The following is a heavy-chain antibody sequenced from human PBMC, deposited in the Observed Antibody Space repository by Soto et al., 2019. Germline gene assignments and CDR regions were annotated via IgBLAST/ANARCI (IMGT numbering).Heavy chain of an antibody. V-gene: IGHV1-2*02. CDR1: GYTFTGNY. CDR2: INPNSGGT. CDR3: ARVLPRIAVAGPNYFDY. J-gene: IGHJ4*02. Sequence: SVKLSCKASGYTFTGNYMHWVRQAPGQGLEWMGWINPNSGGTNYAQKFQGRVTMTRDTSISTAYMELSRLRSDDTAVYYCARVLPRIAVAGPNYFDYWGQGTLVTVSS. D-gene: IGHD6-19*01.